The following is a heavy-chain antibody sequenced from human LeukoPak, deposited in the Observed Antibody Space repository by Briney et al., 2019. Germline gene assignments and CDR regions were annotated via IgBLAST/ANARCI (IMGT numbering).Heavy chain of an antibody. Sequence: PGGSLRLSCAASQFIFSRYNMNWIRQAPGKGLEWVSSISSSGGFRNYADSVKGRFTISRDNAKNFSYLQMDNLRAEDTAVYYCARDGESSYGFDYWGQGTLVTVSS. CDR1: QFIFSRYN. V-gene: IGHV3-21*06. CDR2: ISSSGGFR. J-gene: IGHJ4*02. D-gene: IGHD5-18*01. CDR3: ARDGESSYGFDY.